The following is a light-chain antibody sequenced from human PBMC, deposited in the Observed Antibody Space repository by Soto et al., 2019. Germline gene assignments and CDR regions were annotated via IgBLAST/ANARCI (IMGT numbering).Light chain of an antibody. CDR2: DAS. CDR3: QQRGNRPPWT. CDR1: QSVGKY. J-gene: IGKJ1*01. Sequence: EIRLTQSPATLSLYPGERATLSCRASQSVGKYLVWYQQKPGQAPRLLIYDASNRATGIPARFSGSGSGTDFTLTISSLEPEDVAVYYCQQRGNRPPWTFGQGTKV. V-gene: IGKV3-11*01.